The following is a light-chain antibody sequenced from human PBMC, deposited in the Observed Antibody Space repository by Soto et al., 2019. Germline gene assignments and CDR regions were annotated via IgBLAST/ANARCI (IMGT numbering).Light chain of an antibody. J-gene: IGKJ1*01. V-gene: IGKV1-5*01. CDR1: QSVSRW. CDR3: QQFNSKVWT. CDR2: EAS. Sequence: DIQMTQSPSTLSASVGDTVTITCRASQSVSRWLNWYQQKSGKAPRLLIYEASNLEIGVPSRFSGSGSGTECILTINSLQPADSATYYCQQFNSKVWTFGQGTKVEI.